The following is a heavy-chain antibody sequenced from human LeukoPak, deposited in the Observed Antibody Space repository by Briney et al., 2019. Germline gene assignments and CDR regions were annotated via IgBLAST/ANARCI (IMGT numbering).Heavy chain of an antibody. J-gene: IGHJ4*02. CDR3: TRERGDSEFDF. Sequence: PGGSPRLSCAASGFTFSSYAMSWVRQAPGKGLEWVSAISGSGGSTYYADSVKARFSISRDNSKNTVWLQMDSLRGEDTAIYYCTRERGDSEFDFWGQGTLVTVPS. CDR1: GFTFSSYA. D-gene: IGHD5-18*01. CDR2: ISGSGGST. V-gene: IGHV3-23*01.